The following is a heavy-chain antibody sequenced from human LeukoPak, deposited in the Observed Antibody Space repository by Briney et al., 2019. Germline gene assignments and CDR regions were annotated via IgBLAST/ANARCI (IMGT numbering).Heavy chain of an antibody. Sequence: PGGSLRLSCSASGFTFSTYAMSWVRQPPGKGLEWVSARGSGDSTYYAESVKGRFTISRDNSKNTLYLQMNSLRAEDTAVYYCAGGMVTAYWGQGTLVTVSS. J-gene: IGHJ4*02. D-gene: IGHD5-18*01. CDR3: AGGMVTAY. V-gene: IGHV3-23*01. CDR2: RGSGDST. CDR1: GFTFSTYA.